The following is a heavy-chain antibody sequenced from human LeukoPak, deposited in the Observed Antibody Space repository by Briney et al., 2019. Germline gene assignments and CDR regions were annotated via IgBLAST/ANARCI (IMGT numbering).Heavy chain of an antibody. V-gene: IGHV7-4-1*02. CDR2: INTNTGNP. CDR1: GYTFTSYG. J-gene: IGHJ6*03. Sequence: ASVKVSCKASGYTFTSYGISWVRQAPGQGLEWMGWINTNTGNPTYAQGFTGRFVFSLDTSVSTAYLQISSLKAEDTAVYYCARAEPAAGIPWYYYYYMDVWGKGTTVTVSS. CDR3: ARAEPAAGIPWYYYYYMDV. D-gene: IGHD6-13*01.